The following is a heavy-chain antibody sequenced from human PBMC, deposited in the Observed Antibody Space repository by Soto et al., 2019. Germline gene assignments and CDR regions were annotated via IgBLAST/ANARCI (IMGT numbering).Heavy chain of an antibody. CDR3: ARDVRGGGSGYYYGMDV. CDR2: ISYDGSNK. CDR1: GFTFSIYA. J-gene: IGHJ6*02. Sequence: QVQLVESGGGVVQPGRSLRLSCAASGFTFSIYAMHWVRQAPGKGLEWVAVISYDGSNKYYADSVKGRFTISRDNSKNTLYLQMNSLRAEDTAVYYCARDVRGGGSGYYYGMDVWGQGTTVTVSS. V-gene: IGHV3-30-3*01. D-gene: IGHD3-10*01.